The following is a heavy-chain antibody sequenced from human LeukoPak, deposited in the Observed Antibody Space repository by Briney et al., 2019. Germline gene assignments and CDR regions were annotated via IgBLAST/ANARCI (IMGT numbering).Heavy chain of an antibody. V-gene: IGHV1-69*04. CDR2: IIPILGIA. D-gene: IGHD2-2*01. CDR1: GGTFSSYA. Sequence: SVEVSCKASGGTFSSYAISWVRQAPGQGLEWMGRIIPILGIANYAQKFQGRVTITADKSTSTAYMELSSLRSEDTAVYYCASDIVVVPAAFDIWGQGTMVTVSS. J-gene: IGHJ3*02. CDR3: ASDIVVVPAAFDI.